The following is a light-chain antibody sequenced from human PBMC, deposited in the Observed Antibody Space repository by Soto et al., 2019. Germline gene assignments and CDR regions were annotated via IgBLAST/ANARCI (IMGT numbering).Light chain of an antibody. V-gene: IGKV1-33*01. Sequence: DVQLTQSPSTLSASVGDRVAISCQASQSVVNYLNWFQQRPGKAPQLLISDASHLEPGVPSRFSGQRSGTDFTLIINSLQPEDFATYYCQQYEELPLTFGGGTRVEV. CDR3: QQYEELPLT. J-gene: IGKJ4*01. CDR1: QSVVNY. CDR2: DAS.